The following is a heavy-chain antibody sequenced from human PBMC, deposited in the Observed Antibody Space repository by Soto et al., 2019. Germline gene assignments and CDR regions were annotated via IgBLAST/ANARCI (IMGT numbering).Heavy chain of an antibody. CDR3: ARGSEWFGGRLDY. CDR1: GGSISSYY. Sequence: SETLSLTCTVSGGSISSYYWSWIRQPPGKQLEWIGYIYYTGSTNYNPSLKSRVTMSLDTSKNQFSLSLSSVTAADTAIYYCARGSEWFGGRLDYWGQGPLVTVSS. J-gene: IGHJ4*02. D-gene: IGHD3-10*01. CDR2: IYYTGST. V-gene: IGHV4-59*01.